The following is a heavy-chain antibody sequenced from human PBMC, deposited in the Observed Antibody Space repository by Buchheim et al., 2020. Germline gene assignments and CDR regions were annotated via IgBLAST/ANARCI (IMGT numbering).Heavy chain of an antibody. D-gene: IGHD4-23*01. Sequence: EVQLWESGGGLAQPGGSLRLSCTASGFTFRKYAMSWVRQAPGKGLEWVSAISVGGGSTYYADSVKGRHTISRDNSQNTLFLQMSSLRVDDTAVYYCAKAVEYGGNSYYYYGMDVWGQGTT. CDR3: AKAVEYGGNSYYYYGMDV. V-gene: IGHV3-23*01. CDR2: ISVGGGST. CDR1: GFTFRKYA. J-gene: IGHJ6*02.